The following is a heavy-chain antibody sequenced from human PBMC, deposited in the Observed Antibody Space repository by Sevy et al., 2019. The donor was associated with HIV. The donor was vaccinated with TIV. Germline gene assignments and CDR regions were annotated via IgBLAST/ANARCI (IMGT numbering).Heavy chain of an antibody. CDR2: IYDSGST. Sequence: SETLSLTCTVSGGSISSYYWSWIRQPPGKGLEWIGYIYDSGSTNYNPSLKSRVTISVDTSKNQFSLKLSSVTAADTAVYYCARWRRRGPYYYDSSGFNYFDYWGQGTLVTVSS. D-gene: IGHD3-22*01. CDR1: GGSISSYY. V-gene: IGHV4-59*01. CDR3: ARWRRRGPYYYDSSGFNYFDY. J-gene: IGHJ4*02.